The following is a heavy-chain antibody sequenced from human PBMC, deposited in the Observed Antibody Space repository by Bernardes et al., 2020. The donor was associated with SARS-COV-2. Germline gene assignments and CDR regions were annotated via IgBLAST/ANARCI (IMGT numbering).Heavy chain of an antibody. J-gene: IGHJ5*02. CDR3: AKFVATFGVITSQIDA. V-gene: IGHV4-39*01. Sequence: SEPLSLTCSVSGGSISRTEDYWGWLRQPPGKGLEWVGSINYRGDTFHNTSLKSRMSLSVDTSRNLFTVKLSPVTATDTAFYYCAKFVATFGVITSQIDAWGQGMLVTVSS. D-gene: IGHD3-3*01. CDR1: GGSISRTEDY. CDR2: INYRGDT.